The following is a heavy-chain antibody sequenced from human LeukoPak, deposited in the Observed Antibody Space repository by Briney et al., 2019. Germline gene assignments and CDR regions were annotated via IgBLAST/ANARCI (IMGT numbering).Heavy chain of an antibody. CDR1: GYTFTSYD. V-gene: IGHV1-8*03. Sequence: ASVKVSCKASGYTFTSYDINWVRQATGQGLEWMGWMNPNSGNTGYAQKFQGRVTITRNTSISTAYMELSSLRSEDTAVCYCARRLTPAAPLSWGQGTLVTVSS. D-gene: IGHD2-2*01. J-gene: IGHJ4*02. CDR2: MNPNSGNT. CDR3: ARRLTPAAPLS.